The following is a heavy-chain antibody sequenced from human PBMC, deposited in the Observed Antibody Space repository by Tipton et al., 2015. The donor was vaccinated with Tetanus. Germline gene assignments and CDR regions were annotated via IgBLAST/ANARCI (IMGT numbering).Heavy chain of an antibody. J-gene: IGHJ3*02. CDR2: IYTSGST. V-gene: IGHV4-4*07. CDR1: GGSISNYY. Sequence: TLSLTCTVSGGSISNYYWSWIRQPAGKGLEWIGRIYTSGSTNYNPSLKRRVTMSVDTSNNQFSLKLSSVTAADTAVYYCARDVWRYYDSSGYQDHDAFDIWGQGTMVTVSS. CDR3: ARDVWRYYDSSGYQDHDAFDI. D-gene: IGHD3-22*01.